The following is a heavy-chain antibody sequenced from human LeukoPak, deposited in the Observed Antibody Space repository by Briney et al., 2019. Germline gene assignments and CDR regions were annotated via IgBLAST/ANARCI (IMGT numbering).Heavy chain of an antibody. CDR1: GFTFSSYS. J-gene: IGHJ4*02. CDR3: AKHRYSSSWYYFDY. V-gene: IGHV3-23*01. CDR2: ISGSGGRT. D-gene: IGHD6-13*01. Sequence: GGSLRLSCAASGFTFSSYSMNWVRQAPGKGLEWVSAISGSGGRTYYADSVKGRFTISRDNSKNTLYLQMNSLRAEDTAVYYCAKHRYSSSWYYFDYWGQGTLVTVSS.